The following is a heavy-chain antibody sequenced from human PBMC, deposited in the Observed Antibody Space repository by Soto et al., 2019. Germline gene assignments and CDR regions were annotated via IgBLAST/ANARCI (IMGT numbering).Heavy chain of an antibody. CDR2: INPSGGST. CDR3: AREKYSSRGGNGPDYYYYGMDV. CDR1: GYSFTSYY. J-gene: IGHJ6*02. D-gene: IGHD6-13*01. V-gene: IGHV1-46*01. Sequence: QVQLVQSGTEVMKPGASVKVSCKASGYSFTSYYMHWVRQAPGQGLEWMGIINPSGGSTSYAQKFQGRVTMTRDTSTSTVYMELSSLRSEDTAVYYCAREKYSSRGGNGPDYYYYGMDVWGQGTTVTVSS.